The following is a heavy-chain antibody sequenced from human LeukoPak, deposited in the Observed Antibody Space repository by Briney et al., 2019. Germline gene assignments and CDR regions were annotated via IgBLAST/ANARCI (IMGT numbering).Heavy chain of an antibody. Sequence: SETLSLTCTVSGGSINSTSNYWGWIRQPPGKGLEWIGSIYYSGSTSYNPSLKSRVTISVDTSKNQFSLKLSSVTAADTAVYFCAGDCGDYYFDYWGQGTLVTVSS. J-gene: IGHJ4*02. CDR1: GGSINSTSNY. CDR2: IYYSGST. V-gene: IGHV4-39*07. D-gene: IGHD4-17*01. CDR3: AGDCGDYYFDY.